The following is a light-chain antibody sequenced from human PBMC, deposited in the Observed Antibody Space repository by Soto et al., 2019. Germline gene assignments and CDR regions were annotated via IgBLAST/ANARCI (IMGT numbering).Light chain of an antibody. CDR2: AAS. CDR1: QGIGRY. Sequence: IHMYESPSSVFACVGDRVTITCRARQGIGRYFTWYQQLPGKAPRLLIRAASGLQSGVPSRFSGSRSGTHYTLTICCLQPEDFSTYDKQLRYSLPITFGQGTRLEIK. J-gene: IGKJ5*01. CDR3: QLRYSLPIT. V-gene: IGKV1-39*01.